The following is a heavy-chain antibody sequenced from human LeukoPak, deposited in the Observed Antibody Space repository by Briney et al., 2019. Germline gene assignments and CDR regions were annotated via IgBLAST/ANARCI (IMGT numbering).Heavy chain of an antibody. Sequence: GGSLRLACVDTGFIFRTSAMHWVRQAPGKGLEWVAVLSFDGSNENYAGSVRGRFTISRDNSKNTLYLQMNSLKIEDTAIYYCARGSGYHLVSWGQGTLVTVSS. V-gene: IGHV3-30-3*01. D-gene: IGHD5-12*01. CDR1: GFIFRTSA. J-gene: IGHJ5*02. CDR3: ARGSGYHLVS. CDR2: LSFDGSNE.